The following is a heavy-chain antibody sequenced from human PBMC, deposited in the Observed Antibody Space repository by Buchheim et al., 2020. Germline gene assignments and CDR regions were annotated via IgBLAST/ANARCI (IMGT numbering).Heavy chain of an antibody. J-gene: IGHJ6*02. CDR3: ARWQLRYFDWLSNIYYYYGMDV. V-gene: IGHV3-7*01. CDR1: GFTFSSYW. D-gene: IGHD3-9*01. Sequence: EVQLVESGGGLVQPGGSLRLSCAASGFTFSSYWMSWVRQAPGKGLEWVANIKQDGSEKYYVDSVKGRFTISRDNAKHYLYLQMNSLRAEDTAVYYCARWQLRYFDWLSNIYYYYGMDVWGQGTT. CDR2: IKQDGSEK.